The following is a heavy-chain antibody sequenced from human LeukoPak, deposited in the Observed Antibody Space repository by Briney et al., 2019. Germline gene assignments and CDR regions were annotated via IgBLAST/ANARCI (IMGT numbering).Heavy chain of an antibody. CDR2: ISWNSGSI. CDR3: AREKTRAGSYYDSSGYWNY. V-gene: IGHV3-9*01. Sequence: PGGSLRLSCAASGFTFDDYAMHWVRQAPGKGLEWVSGISWNSGSIGYADSVKGRFTISRDNSKNALYLQMNSLRAEDTAVYYCAREKTRAGSYYDSSGYWNYWGQGTLVTVSS. CDR1: GFTFDDYA. D-gene: IGHD3-22*01. J-gene: IGHJ4*02.